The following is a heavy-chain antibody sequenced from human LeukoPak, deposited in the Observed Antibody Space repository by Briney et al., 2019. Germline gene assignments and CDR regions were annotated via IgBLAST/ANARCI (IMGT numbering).Heavy chain of an antibody. CDR1: GGSFSGYY. V-gene: IGHV4-34*01. D-gene: IGHD2-8*01. CDR3: ARGACTSGVCDYSYYGMDV. J-gene: IGHJ6*02. CDR2: INHSGST. Sequence: PSETLSLTCAVYGGSFSGYYWSWIRQPPGKGLEWIGEINHSGSTNYNPSLKSRVTISVDTSKNQFSLKLSSVTAADTAVYYYARGACTSGVCDYSYYGMDVWGQGTTVTVSS.